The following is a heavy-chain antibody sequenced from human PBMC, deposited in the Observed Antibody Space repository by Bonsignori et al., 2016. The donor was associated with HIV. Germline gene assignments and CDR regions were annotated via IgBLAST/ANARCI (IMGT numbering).Heavy chain of an antibody. D-gene: IGHD7-27*01. CDR3: VRDNWGSLDY. V-gene: IGHV4-59*12. Sequence: WIRQPPGKGLEWIGYYPYLGNTNYNPSLKSRITMSLDTSNNQFSLKLNSVTAADTAVYYCVRDNWGSLDYWGQGILVTVSS. J-gene: IGHJ4*02. CDR2: YPYLGNT.